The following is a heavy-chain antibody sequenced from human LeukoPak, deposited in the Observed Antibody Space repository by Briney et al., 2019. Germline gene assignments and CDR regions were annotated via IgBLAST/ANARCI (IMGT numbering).Heavy chain of an antibody. V-gene: IGHV4-30-4*08. Sequence: SQTLSLTCTVSGGSISSGDYYWSWIRQPPGKGLEWLGYIYYSGSTYYNPSLKSRVTVSVDTSKNQFSLKLSSVTAADTAVYYCARELREDAFDIWGQGTMVTVSS. CDR1: GGSISSGDYY. D-gene: IGHD1-26*01. J-gene: IGHJ3*02. CDR3: ARELREDAFDI. CDR2: IYYSGST.